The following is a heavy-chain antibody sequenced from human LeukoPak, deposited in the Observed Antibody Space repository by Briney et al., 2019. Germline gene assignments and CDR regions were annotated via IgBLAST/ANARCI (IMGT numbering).Heavy chain of an antibody. CDR1: GFTFSNYW. V-gene: IGHV3-74*01. J-gene: IGHJ4*02. CDR2: INSDGSST. CDR3: AKGGATVIDY. D-gene: IGHD4-17*01. Sequence: GGSLRLSCAASGFTFSNYWMHWVRQAPGKGLVWVSRINSDGSSTTSADSVKGRFSISRDNAKNTLYLQMNSLRAEDTAVYYCAKGGATVIDYWGQGTLVTVSS.